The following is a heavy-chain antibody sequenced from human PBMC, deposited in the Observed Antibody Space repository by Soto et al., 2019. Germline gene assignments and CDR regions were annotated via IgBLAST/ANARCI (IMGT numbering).Heavy chain of an antibody. V-gene: IGHV3-74*01. CDR2: INSDGSGT. J-gene: IGHJ3*02. D-gene: IGHD2-8*01. Sequence: PGGSLRLSCAASGLTFSTYYLHWVRQAPGKGLVWVSRINSDGSGTDYADSVKGRFTISRDNAKNMLYLQMNSLRAEDTAVYYCASLRVSRDGFDMWGQGTMVTVSS. CDR1: GLTFSTYY. CDR3: ASLRVSRDGFDM.